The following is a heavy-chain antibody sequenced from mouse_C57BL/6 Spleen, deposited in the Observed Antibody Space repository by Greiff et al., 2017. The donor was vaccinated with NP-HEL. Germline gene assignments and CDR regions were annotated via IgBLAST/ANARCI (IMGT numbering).Heavy chain of an antibody. CDR3: ARSDYEGAMDY. V-gene: IGHV1-80*01. D-gene: IGHD2-4*01. J-gene: IGHJ4*01. Sequence: QVQLQQSGAELVKPGASVKISCKASGYAFSSYWMNWVKQRPGKGLEWIGQIYPGDGDTNYNGKFKGKATLTADKSSSTADMQLSSLTSEDSAVYFCARSDYEGAMDYWGQGTSVTVSS. CDR2: IYPGDGDT. CDR1: GYAFSSYW.